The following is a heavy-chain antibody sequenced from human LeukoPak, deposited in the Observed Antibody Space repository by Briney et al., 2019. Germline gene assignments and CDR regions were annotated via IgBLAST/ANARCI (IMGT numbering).Heavy chain of an antibody. V-gene: IGHV1-2*02. CDR3: ARAGIWDYSDSSGYHNGAFDI. CDR1: GYTFTGYY. Sequence: ASVKVSCKASGYTFTGYYMHWVRQAPGQGLEWMGWINPNSGGTNYAQKFQGRVTMTRDTSISTAYMELSRLRSDGTAVYYCARAGIWDYSDSSGYHNGAFDIWGQGTMVTVSS. J-gene: IGHJ3*02. D-gene: IGHD3-22*01. CDR2: INPNSGGT.